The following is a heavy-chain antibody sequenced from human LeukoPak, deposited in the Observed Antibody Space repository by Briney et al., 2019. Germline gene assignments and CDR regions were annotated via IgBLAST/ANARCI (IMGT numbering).Heavy chain of an antibody. CDR2: ISSSSSTI. CDR3: AKRIAAAGKYYFDY. Sequence: GGSLRLSCAASGFTFSSYSMTWGRQAPGKGLEWVSYISSSSSTIYYADSVKGRFTISRDNAKNSLYLQMNSLRVEDTAVYYCAKRIAAAGKYYFDYWGQGTLVTVSS. J-gene: IGHJ4*02. D-gene: IGHD6-13*01. CDR1: GFTFSSYS. V-gene: IGHV3-48*01.